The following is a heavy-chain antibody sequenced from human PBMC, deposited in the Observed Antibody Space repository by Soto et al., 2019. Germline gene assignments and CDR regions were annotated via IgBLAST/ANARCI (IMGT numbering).Heavy chain of an antibody. CDR1: GFPFRSHR. CDR2: ISSSSSTI. D-gene: IGHD2-15*01. CDR3: ARVPSSSGRAHFDY. Sequence: PGGSLRLSCAASGFPFRSHRIHWVRQAPGKGLEWVSYISSSSSTIYYADSVKGRFTISRDNAKNSLYLQMNSLRDEDTAVYYCARVPSSSGRAHFDYWGQGTLVTVSS. V-gene: IGHV3-48*02. J-gene: IGHJ4*02.